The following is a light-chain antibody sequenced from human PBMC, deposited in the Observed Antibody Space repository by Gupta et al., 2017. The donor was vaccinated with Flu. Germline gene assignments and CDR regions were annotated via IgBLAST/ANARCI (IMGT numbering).Light chain of an antibody. CDR2: SNN. CDR1: SSNIGSNT. CDR3: AAWDDSLNGL. V-gene: IGLV1-44*01. J-gene: IGLJ3*02. Sequence: QSVLTQQPSASGTPGQRVTIPCSGSSSNIGSNTVNWYQQLPGTAPKLLIYSNNQRPSGVPDRFSGSKSGTSASLAISGLQSEDEADYYCAAWDDSLNGLFGGGTKLTVL.